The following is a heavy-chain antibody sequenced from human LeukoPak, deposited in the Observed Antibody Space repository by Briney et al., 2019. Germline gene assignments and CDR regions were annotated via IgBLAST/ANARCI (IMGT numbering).Heavy chain of an antibody. Sequence: GSLRLSCAASGFTFSSYGMHWVRQAPGKGLEWVAVISYDGSNKYYADSVKGRFTISRDNSKNTLYLQMNSLRAEDTAVYYCAKDRLGYCSGGSCYLMYFDYWGQGTLVTVSS. CDR3: AKDRLGYCSGGSCYLMYFDY. J-gene: IGHJ4*02. D-gene: IGHD2-15*01. V-gene: IGHV3-30*18. CDR1: GFTFSSYG. CDR2: ISYDGSNK.